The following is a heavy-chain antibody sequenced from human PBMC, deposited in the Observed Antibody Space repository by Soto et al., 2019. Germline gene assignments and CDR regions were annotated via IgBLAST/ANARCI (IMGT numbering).Heavy chain of an antibody. CDR3: AKDHPLYVAVAGTFDY. CDR1: GFTFSSYA. Sequence: GGSLRLSCAASGFTFSSYAMSWVRRAPGKGLEWVSAISGSGGSTYYADSVKGRFTISRDNSKNTLYLQMNSLRAEDTAVFYFAKDHPLYVAVAGTFDYWGQGTLVTVSS. CDR2: ISGSGGST. J-gene: IGHJ4*02. D-gene: IGHD6-19*01. V-gene: IGHV3-23*01.